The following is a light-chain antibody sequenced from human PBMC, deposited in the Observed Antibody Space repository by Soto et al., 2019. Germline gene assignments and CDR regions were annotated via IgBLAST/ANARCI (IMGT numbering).Light chain of an antibody. J-gene: IGLJ3*02. Sequence: QSVLTQPPSASGSPGQSVTISCTGTFNDVGGYNYVSWYQQHPGKAPKVIIYEVYKRPSGVPDRFSGSKSGKTASLTVSGLQADDEADYYCSSYVGNNNVVFGGGTKVTVL. CDR3: SSYVGNNNVV. CDR1: FNDVGGYNY. CDR2: EVY. V-gene: IGLV2-8*01.